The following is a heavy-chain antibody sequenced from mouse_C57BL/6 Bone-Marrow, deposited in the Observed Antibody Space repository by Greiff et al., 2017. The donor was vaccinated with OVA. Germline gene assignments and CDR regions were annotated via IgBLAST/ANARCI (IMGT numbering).Heavy chain of an antibody. CDR2: IDPSDSYT. CDR3: ARQLRLRYFDV. J-gene: IGHJ1*03. D-gene: IGHD3-2*02. CDR1: GYTFTSYW. Sequence: VQLQQPGAELVKPGASVKLSCKASGYTFTSYWMQWVKQRPGQGLEWIGEIDPSDSYTNYNQKFKGKATLTVETSSSTAYMQLSSLTSEDSAVYYCARQLRLRYFDVWGTGTTVTVSS. V-gene: IGHV1-50*01.